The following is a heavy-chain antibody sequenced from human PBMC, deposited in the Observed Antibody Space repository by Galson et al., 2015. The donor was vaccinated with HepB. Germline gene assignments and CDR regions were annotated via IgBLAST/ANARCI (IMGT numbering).Heavy chain of an antibody. V-gene: IGHV5-51*01. CDR1: GYSFTSHW. CDR2: IYPGDSDT. Sequence: QSGAEVKKPGESLKISCKGSGYSFTSHWIGWVRQMPGKGLEWMGIIYPGDSDTRYSPSFQGQVTISADKSISTAYLQWSSLKASDSAIYYCARVYCGGDCYPGGFDPWGQGTLVTVSS. J-gene: IGHJ5*02. D-gene: IGHD2-21*02. CDR3: ARVYCGGDCYPGGFDP.